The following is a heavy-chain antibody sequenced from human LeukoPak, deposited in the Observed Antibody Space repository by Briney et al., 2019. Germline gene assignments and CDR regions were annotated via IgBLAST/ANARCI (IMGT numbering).Heavy chain of an antibody. CDR2: ISSSSSYI. J-gene: IGHJ6*03. Sequence: GGSLRLSCAASGFTFSSYSMNWVRQAPGKGLEWVSSISSSSSYIYYADPVKGRFTISRDNAKNSLYLQMNSLRAEDTAVYYCARRSRGPALYYYMDVWGKGTTVTISS. D-gene: IGHD2-15*01. CDR1: GFTFSSYS. V-gene: IGHV3-21*01. CDR3: ARRSRGPALYYYMDV.